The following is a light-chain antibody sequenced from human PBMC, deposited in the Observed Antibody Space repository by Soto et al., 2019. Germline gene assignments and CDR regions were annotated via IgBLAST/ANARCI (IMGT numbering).Light chain of an antibody. Sequence: EVVLTQSPGTLSLSPGERATLSCRASQSVSSNYLAWYQQKPGQAPRLLIYGASSRATDIPDRFSGSGSGTDFTLTISRLEPEDCAVYYCQQYDSSPLTFGGGTKVEIK. J-gene: IGKJ4*01. CDR1: QSVSSNY. V-gene: IGKV3-20*01. CDR2: GAS. CDR3: QQYDSSPLT.